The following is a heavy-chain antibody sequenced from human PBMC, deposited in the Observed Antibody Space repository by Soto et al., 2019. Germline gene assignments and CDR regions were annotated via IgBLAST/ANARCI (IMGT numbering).Heavy chain of an antibody. CDR2: INPKTGAT. V-gene: IGHV1-2*02. Sequence: GASVKVSCKASGYTFIDYYIHWVRQAPGQGLEWMGWINPKTGATSYAQNFRGRVTMTRDASISTAYMDLRSLTSDDTAVYYCARDRVAGIWGDAFDIWGQGTMVTVSS. CDR3: ARDRVAGIWGDAFDI. D-gene: IGHD3-16*01. J-gene: IGHJ3*02. CDR1: GYTFIDYY.